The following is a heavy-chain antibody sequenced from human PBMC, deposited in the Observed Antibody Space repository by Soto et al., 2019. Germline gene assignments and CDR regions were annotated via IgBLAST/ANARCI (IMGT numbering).Heavy chain of an antibody. D-gene: IGHD2-15*01. V-gene: IGHV3-23*01. J-gene: IGHJ4*02. CDR1: GFTFSSYA. Sequence: QPGGSLRLSCAASGFTFSSYAMSWVRQAPGKGLEWVSGISGSDGSTKYADSVKGRFTISRDNSKNTLLLQMNSLRAEDTAVYYCAKNSGGNHYTGLDYWGQGTLVTVSS. CDR2: ISGSDGST. CDR3: AKNSGGNHYTGLDY.